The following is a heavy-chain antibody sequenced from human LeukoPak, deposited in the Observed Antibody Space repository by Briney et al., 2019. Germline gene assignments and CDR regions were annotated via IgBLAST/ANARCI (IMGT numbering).Heavy chain of an antibody. J-gene: IGHJ4*02. D-gene: IGHD3-22*01. V-gene: IGHV4-59*12. CDR3: ARDYYDSSGYYDY. CDR2: IYYTGST. Sequence: PSETLSLTCTVSGGSITPYYRNWIRQPPGKGLEWIGYIYYTGSTNYNPSLKSRVTISVDTSKNQFSLKLSSVTAADTAVYYCARDYYDSSGYYDYWGQGTLVTVSS. CDR1: GGSITPYY.